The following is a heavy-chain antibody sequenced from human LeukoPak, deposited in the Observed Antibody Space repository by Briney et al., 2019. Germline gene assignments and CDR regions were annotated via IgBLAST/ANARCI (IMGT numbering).Heavy chain of an antibody. CDR2: ISYDGSNK. V-gene: IGHV3-30*04. J-gene: IGHJ4*02. D-gene: IGHD3-22*01. CDR1: GFTFSSYA. Sequence: SGRSLRLSCAASGFTFSSYAMHGVRQAPGKGLGWVAVISYDGSNKYYADSVKGRFTISRDNSKNTLYLQMNSLRAEDTAVYYCARDQGSSGSYPDYWGQGTLVTVSS. CDR3: ARDQGSSGSYPDY.